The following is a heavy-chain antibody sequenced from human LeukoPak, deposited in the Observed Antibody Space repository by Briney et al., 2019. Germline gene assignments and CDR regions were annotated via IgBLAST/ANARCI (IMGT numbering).Heavy chain of an antibody. J-gene: IGHJ4*02. Sequence: ASVKVSCKASGYTFTSYGISWVRQAPGQGLEGMGWISAYNGNTNYAQKLQGRVTMTTDTSTSTAYMELRSLRSDDTAVYYCARTRRYCSGGSCYFDYWGQGTLVTVSS. CDR1: GYTFTSYG. CDR2: ISAYNGNT. D-gene: IGHD2-15*01. CDR3: ARTRRYCSGGSCYFDY. V-gene: IGHV1-18*01.